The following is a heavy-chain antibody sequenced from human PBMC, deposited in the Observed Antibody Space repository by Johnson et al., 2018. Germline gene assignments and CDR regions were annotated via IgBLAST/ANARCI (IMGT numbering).Heavy chain of an antibody. Sequence: EVQLLETGGGLVQPGRSLRLSCTASGFTFGDYAMSWFRQAPGKGLEWVGFIRSKAYGGTTEYAASVKGRFTISRDDSKSIAYLQMNSLKTEDTALYYCTRDRGYYYDSSGRDAFDIWAKGQWSPSLQ. D-gene: IGHD3-22*01. V-gene: IGHV3-49*03. CDR1: GFTFGDYA. J-gene: IGHJ3*02. CDR3: TRDRGYYYDSSGRDAFDI. CDR2: IRSKAYGGTT.